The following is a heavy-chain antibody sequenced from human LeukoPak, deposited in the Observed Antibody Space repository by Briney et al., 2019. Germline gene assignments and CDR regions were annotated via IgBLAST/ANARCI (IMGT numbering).Heavy chain of an antibody. CDR1: GGSISSGGYS. D-gene: IGHD3-10*01. CDR3: ARDRAPTLGYFDY. J-gene: IGHJ4*02. CDR2: IYHSGTT. V-gene: IGHV4-30-2*01. Sequence: PSETLSLTCAVSGGSISSGGYSWSWIRQPPGKGLEWIGYIYHSGTTYYSPSLKSRVTISVDRAKNQFSLKMTSVTAADTAVYYCARDRAPTLGYFDYWGQGTLVTVSS.